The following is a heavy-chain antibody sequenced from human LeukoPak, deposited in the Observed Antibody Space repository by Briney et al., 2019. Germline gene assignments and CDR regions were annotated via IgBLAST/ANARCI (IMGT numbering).Heavy chain of an antibody. V-gene: IGHV3-30-3*01. J-gene: IGHJ4*02. CDR1: ASTFSNDA. CDR2: VSYDETNK. Sequence: GGSLRLSCAASASTFSNDAIHWVRQAPGKGLEWVAVVSYDETNKYYADSVKGRFTISRDNSKNTLYLQMNSLRAEDTAVYYCARERGDYYDSSGPPNYWGQGTLVTVSS. CDR3: ARERGDYYDSSGPPNY. D-gene: IGHD3-22*01.